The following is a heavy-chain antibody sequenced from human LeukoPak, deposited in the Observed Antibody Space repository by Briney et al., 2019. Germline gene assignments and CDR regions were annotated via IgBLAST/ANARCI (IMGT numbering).Heavy chain of an antibody. J-gene: IGHJ4*02. D-gene: IGHD6-13*01. Sequence: ASVKASCKASGYTFTGYYMHWVRQAPGQGLEWMGWINPNSGGTNYAQKFQGRVTMTRDTSISTAYMELSRLRSDDTAVYYCASHLCSSCPVDYWGQGTLVTVSS. CDR2: INPNSGGT. V-gene: IGHV1-2*02. CDR1: GYTFTGYY. CDR3: ASHLCSSCPVDY.